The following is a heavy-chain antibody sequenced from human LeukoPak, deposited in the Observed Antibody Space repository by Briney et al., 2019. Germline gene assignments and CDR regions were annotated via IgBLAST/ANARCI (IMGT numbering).Heavy chain of an antibody. CDR2: ISGSGGST. CDR1: GFAFSSYA. J-gene: IGHJ4*02. CDR3: AKDWTSGSYPSFDY. V-gene: IGHV3-23*01. Sequence: GGSLRLSCAASGFAFSSYAMSWVRQAPGKGLEWVSAISGSGGSTYYADSVKGRFTISRDNSKNTLYLQMNSLRAEDTAVYCCAKDWTSGSYPSFDYWGQGTLVTVSS. D-gene: IGHD1-26*01.